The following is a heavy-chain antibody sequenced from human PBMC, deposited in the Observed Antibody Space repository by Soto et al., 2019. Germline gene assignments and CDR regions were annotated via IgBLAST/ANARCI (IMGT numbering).Heavy chain of an antibody. Sequence: GASVKVSCKASGYTFTSYDINWVRQATGQGLEWMGWMNPNSGNTGYAQKFQGRVTMTEDTSTDTAYMELSSLRSEDTAVYYCATKSHYGDYTSNYYYYGMDVWGQGTTVTVSS. V-gene: IGHV1-8*01. CDR1: GYTFTSYD. CDR3: ATKSHYGDYTSNYYYYGMDV. J-gene: IGHJ6*02. D-gene: IGHD4-17*01. CDR2: MNPNSGNT.